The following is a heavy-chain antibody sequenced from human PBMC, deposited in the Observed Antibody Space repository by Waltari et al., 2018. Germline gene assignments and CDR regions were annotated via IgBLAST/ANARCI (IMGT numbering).Heavy chain of an antibody. Sequence: EVQLVESGGGLVQPGGSLRRSCAASGFTFSRYWMHWVRQAPGKGLVWVSRIYSDGSGAIYADSVKGRFTISRDNAKNTLYLQMNSLGPEDTAVYYCARGGVGAPDYWGQGTLVTVSS. CDR2: IYSDGSGA. CDR1: GFTFSRYW. V-gene: IGHV3-74*01. J-gene: IGHJ4*02. D-gene: IGHD1-26*01. CDR3: ARGGVGAPDY.